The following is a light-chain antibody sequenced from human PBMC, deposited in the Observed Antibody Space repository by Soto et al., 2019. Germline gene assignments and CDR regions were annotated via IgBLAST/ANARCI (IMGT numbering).Light chain of an antibody. CDR1: SSDIGGYNY. CDR3: NSYTSSNTPYV. J-gene: IGLJ1*01. V-gene: IGLV2-14*01. CDR2: QVN. Sequence: QSALTQPASVSGSPGESITISCTGTSSDIGGYNYVSWFQQHPGKAPKLMIYQVNNRPSGVSIRFSGSKSGSTASLTISGLQAEDEAEYYCNSYTSSNTPYVFGTGTKVTVL.